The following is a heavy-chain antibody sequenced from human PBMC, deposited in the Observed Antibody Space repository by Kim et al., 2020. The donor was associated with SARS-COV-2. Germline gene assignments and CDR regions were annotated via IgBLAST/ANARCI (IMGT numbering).Heavy chain of an antibody. V-gene: IGHV3-11*05. CDR3: ARDWISTSRAVFDY. Sequence: ADSVKGRFTISRDNANNALFLQLNSLRAEDTAVYYCARDWISTSRAVFDYWGQGTLVTVSS. D-gene: IGHD6-6*01. J-gene: IGHJ4*02.